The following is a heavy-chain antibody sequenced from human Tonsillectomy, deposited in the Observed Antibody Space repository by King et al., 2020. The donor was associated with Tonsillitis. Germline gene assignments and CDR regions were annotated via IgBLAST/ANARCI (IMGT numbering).Heavy chain of an antibody. Sequence: VQLVESGADVKKPGASVKVSCKASGFTFTGYYIHWVRQAPGQGLEWMGWINPNSGVTNYAQRFQGRVTMTRDTSISTAYMGLSRLTSDDTAMFYCARDVGGYSYGLFNYWGQGTLVTVSS. CDR1: GFTFTGYY. CDR3: ARDVGGYSYGLFNY. V-gene: IGHV1-2*02. CDR2: INPNSGVT. D-gene: IGHD5-18*01. J-gene: IGHJ4*02.